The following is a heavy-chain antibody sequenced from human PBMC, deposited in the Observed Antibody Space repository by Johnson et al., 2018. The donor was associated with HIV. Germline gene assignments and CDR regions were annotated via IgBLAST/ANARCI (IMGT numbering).Heavy chain of an antibody. CDR3: GKGKFTMKVVIFIGM. V-gene: IGHV3-30*02. D-gene: IGHD3-22*01. CDR2: TQYDGSNK. J-gene: IGHJ3*02. CDR1: GFSFSSYG. Sequence: QVQLVESGGGVVQPGGSLRLSCAASGFSFSSYGIHWVRQAPGRGLEWVAFTQYDGSNKYYADSVKGRFTISRDNSKNTLYLQMNSLRAEDTAVYYCGKGKFTMKVVIFIGMWGQGTMVTVSS.